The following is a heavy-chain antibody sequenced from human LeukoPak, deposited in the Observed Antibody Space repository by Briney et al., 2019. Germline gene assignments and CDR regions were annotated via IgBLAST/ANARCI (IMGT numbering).Heavy chain of an antibody. V-gene: IGHV3-33*08. CDR2: IWYDGGNK. CDR3: ARAGSGSHPKELGAFDI. Sequence: GGSLRLSCAASGFTFSSYSMNWVRQAPGKGLEWVAVIWYDGGNKYYADSVKGRFTISRDNPKNTLHLQMDSLRGEDTAVYYCARAGSGSHPKELGAFDIWGQGTMVTVSS. J-gene: IGHJ3*02. CDR1: GFTFSSYS. D-gene: IGHD1-26*01.